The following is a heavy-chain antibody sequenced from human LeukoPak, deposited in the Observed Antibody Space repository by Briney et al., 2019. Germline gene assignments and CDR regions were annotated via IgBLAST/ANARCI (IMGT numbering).Heavy chain of an antibody. CDR2: MNPNSGNT. CDR1: GYTFTSYD. Sequence: ASVKVSCKASGYTFTSYDINWVRQATGQGLEWMGWMNPNSGNTGYGQKFQGRVTITRNTSISTAYMELSSLRSEDTAVYYCARESRFYYYMDVWGKGTTVTVSS. V-gene: IGHV1-8*03. J-gene: IGHJ6*03. CDR3: ARESRFYYYMDV. D-gene: IGHD5/OR15-5a*01.